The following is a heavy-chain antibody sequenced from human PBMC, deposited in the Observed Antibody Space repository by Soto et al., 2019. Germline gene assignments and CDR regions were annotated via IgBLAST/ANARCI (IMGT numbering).Heavy chain of an antibody. CDR2: IYPGDSDT. J-gene: IGHJ3*02. Sequence: XESLKISCKGSGYSFTSYWIGWVRQMPGKGLEWMGIIYPGDSDTRYSPSFQGQVTISADKSISTAYLQWSSLKASDTAMYYCARLDYDILTGYYADDAFDIWGQGTMVT. D-gene: IGHD3-9*01. V-gene: IGHV5-51*01. CDR1: GYSFTSYW. CDR3: ARLDYDILTGYYADDAFDI.